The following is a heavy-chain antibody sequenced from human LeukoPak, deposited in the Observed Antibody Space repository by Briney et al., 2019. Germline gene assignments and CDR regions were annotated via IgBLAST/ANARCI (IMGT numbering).Heavy chain of an antibody. D-gene: IGHD3-22*01. CDR1: GFTFSSYA. Sequence: GGSLRLSCAASGFTFSSYAMSWVRQAPGKGLEWVSAISGSGGITYYADSVKGRFTISRDNSKNTLYLQMNSLRAEDTAVYYCANGQGYYDSSGYLTLRPMVAEYFQHWGQGTLVTVSS. J-gene: IGHJ1*01. CDR3: ANGQGYYDSSGYLTLRPMVAEYFQH. V-gene: IGHV3-23*01. CDR2: ISGSGGIT.